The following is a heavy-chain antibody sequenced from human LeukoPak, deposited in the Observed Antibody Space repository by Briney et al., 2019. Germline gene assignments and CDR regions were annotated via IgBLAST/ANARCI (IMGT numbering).Heavy chain of an antibody. Sequence: GASVKVSCKASGGTFSSYAISWVRQAPGQGLGWRGRIIPILGIANYAQKFQGRVTITADKSTSTAYMELSSLRAEDTAVYYCARPDDRSGYYRKWGQGTLVTVSS. CDR2: IIPILGIA. V-gene: IGHV1-69*04. CDR1: GGTFSSYA. D-gene: IGHD3-22*01. CDR3: ARPDDRSGYYRK. J-gene: IGHJ4*02.